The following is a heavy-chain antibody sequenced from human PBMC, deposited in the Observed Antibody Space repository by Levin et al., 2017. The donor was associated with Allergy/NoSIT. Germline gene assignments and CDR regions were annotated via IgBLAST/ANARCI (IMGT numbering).Heavy chain of an antibody. CDR1: GFTFSSYA. Sequence: GESLKISCAASGFTFSSYAMHWVRQAPGKGLEWVAVISYDGSNKYYADSVKGRFTISRDNSKNTLYLQMNSLRAEDTAVYYCARDLAHDSSSWQNHADYWGQGTLVTVSS. J-gene: IGHJ4*02. CDR2: ISYDGSNK. D-gene: IGHD6-13*01. CDR3: ARDLAHDSSSWQNHADY. V-gene: IGHV3-30-3*01.